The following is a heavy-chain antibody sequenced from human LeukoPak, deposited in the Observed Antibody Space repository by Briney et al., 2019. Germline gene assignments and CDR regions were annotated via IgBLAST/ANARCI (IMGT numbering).Heavy chain of an antibody. Sequence: SETLSLTCAVYGGSFSDYYWNWIRLPPGKGLEWIGEINYSGNTNYNPSLKSRVSITIHTYRKQFSLKLTSVTAADTAVYYCARGHATAGTYFKSLNYWGQGTLVTVSS. CDR2: INYSGNT. V-gene: IGHV4-34*01. CDR3: ARGHATAGTYFKSLNY. J-gene: IGHJ4*02. D-gene: IGHD6-19*01. CDR1: GGSFSDYY.